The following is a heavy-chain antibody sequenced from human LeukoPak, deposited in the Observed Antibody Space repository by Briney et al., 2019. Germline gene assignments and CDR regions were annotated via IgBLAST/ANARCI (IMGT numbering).Heavy chain of an antibody. CDR3: AAYCSSTSCYTSSFDY. V-gene: IGHV4-39*01. D-gene: IGHD2-2*02. CDR2: IYYSGST. Sequence: SETLSLTCTVSGGSISSSSYYWGWIRQPPGKGLEWIGSIYYSGSTYYNPSLKSRVTISVDTSKNQFSLKPSSVTAADTAVYYCAAYCSSTSCYTSSFDYWGQGTLVTVSS. CDR1: GGSISSSSYY. J-gene: IGHJ4*02.